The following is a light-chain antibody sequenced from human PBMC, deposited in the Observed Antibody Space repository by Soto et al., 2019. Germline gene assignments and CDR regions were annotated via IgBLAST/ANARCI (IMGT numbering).Light chain of an antibody. J-gene: IGLJ2*01. CDR3: QSYDSSLSGVV. V-gene: IGLV1-40*01. CDR1: SSNIGAGYD. Sequence: QSVLTQPPSVSWAPGQRVTISCTGSSSNIGAGYDVHWYQQLPGTAPKLLIYRNSNRPSGVPDRFSGSKSGTSASLAITGLQAEDEADYYCQSYDSSLSGVVFGGGTKLTVL. CDR2: RNS.